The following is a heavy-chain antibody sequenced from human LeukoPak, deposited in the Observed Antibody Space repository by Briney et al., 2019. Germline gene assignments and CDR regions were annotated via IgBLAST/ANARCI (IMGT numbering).Heavy chain of an antibody. J-gene: IGHJ5*02. Sequence: SETLSLTCSVSGDSVSSSPYYWGWIRQPPGKGLEWIGNTFSTSTLYNASLRSRVTIVVDTSKNQFSLKLTSATAADTAIYFCAWYKFHNYFDPWGQGTLVVVSS. CDR2: TFSTST. CDR1: GDSVSSSPYY. CDR3: AWYKFHNYFDP. V-gene: IGHV4-61*01. D-gene: IGHD1-14*01.